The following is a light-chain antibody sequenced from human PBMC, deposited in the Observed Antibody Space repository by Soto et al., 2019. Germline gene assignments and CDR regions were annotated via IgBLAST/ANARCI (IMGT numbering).Light chain of an antibody. CDR3: QQHSNWPPIT. CDR1: QSVSSY. J-gene: IGKJ5*01. CDR2: DAS. Sequence: EIVLTQSPATLSLSPGERATLSCRASQSVSSYLAWYQQKPGQAPRLLIYDASNRATGIPARFSGSGSGTAFTLTISSLEPEDFAVYYCQQHSNWPPITFGQGTRLEIK. V-gene: IGKV3-11*01.